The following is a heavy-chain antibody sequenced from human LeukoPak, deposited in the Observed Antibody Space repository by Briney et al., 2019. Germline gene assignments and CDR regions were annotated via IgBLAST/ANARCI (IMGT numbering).Heavy chain of an antibody. V-gene: IGHV4-34*01. CDR1: GGSFSGYY. Sequence: TSETLSLTCAVYGGSFSGYYWSWIRQPPGKGLEWIGEINHSGSTNYNPSLKSRVTISVDTSKNQFSLKLSSVTAADTAVYYCARDMYYYDSSGYYYAVVSFDPWGQGTLVTVSS. CDR3: ARDMYYYDSSGYYYAVVSFDP. J-gene: IGHJ5*02. D-gene: IGHD3-22*01. CDR2: INHSGST.